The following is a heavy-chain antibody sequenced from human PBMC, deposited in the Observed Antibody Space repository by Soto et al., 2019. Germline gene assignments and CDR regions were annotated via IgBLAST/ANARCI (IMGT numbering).Heavy chain of an antibody. Sequence: QVQLVESGGGVVQPGRSLRLSCVASGITLSNYGMHCVRQAPGKGLEWVAVTSFDGSNKFYADSVKGRFTISRDNSKNTVYLQMNSRRAEDTAVYYCAKPGDDPCGDCLDYWGQGTLVTVSS. D-gene: IGHD2-21*02. CDR3: AKPGDDPCGDCLDY. CDR1: GITLSNYG. J-gene: IGHJ4*02. V-gene: IGHV3-30*18. CDR2: TSFDGSNK.